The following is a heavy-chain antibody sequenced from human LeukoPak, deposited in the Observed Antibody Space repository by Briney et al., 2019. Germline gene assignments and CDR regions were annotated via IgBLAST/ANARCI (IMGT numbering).Heavy chain of an antibody. CDR1: GFTFSSYA. D-gene: IGHD2-2*01. V-gene: IGHV3-23*01. CDR2: ISGSGGST. J-gene: IGHJ5*02. Sequence: GGSLRLSCAASGFTFSSYAMSWVRQAPGKGLEWVPAISGSGGSTYYADSVKGRFTISRDNSKNTLYLQMNSLRAEDTAVYYCAKTPRDCSSTSCYWYNWFDPWGQGTLVTVSS. CDR3: AKTPRDCSSTSCYWYNWFDP.